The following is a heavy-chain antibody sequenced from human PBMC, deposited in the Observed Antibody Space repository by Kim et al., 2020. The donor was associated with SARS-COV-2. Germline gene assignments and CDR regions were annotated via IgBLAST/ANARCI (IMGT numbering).Heavy chain of an antibody. Sequence: GGSLRLSCAASGFTFSSYSMNWVRQAPGKGLEWVSSISSSSSYIYYADSVKGRFTISRDNAKNSLYLQMNSLRAEDTAVYYCARDFRTNTIFGVVTGVRYYYGMDVWGQGTTVTVSS. V-gene: IGHV3-21*01. CDR2: ISSSSSYI. D-gene: IGHD3-3*01. CDR1: GFTFSSYS. CDR3: ARDFRTNTIFGVVTGVRYYYGMDV. J-gene: IGHJ6*02.